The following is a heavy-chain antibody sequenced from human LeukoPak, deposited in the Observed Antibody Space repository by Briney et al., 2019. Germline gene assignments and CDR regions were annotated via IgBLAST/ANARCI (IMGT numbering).Heavy chain of an antibody. V-gene: IGHV1-8*02. Sequence: ASVKVSCKASGGTFSSYAINWVRQATGQGLEWMGWMNPNSGNTGYAQKFQGRVTMTRNTSISTAYMELSSLRSEDTAVYYCARASSSWGYNWFDPWGQGTLVTVSS. D-gene: IGHD6-13*01. CDR3: ARASSSWGYNWFDP. CDR2: MNPNSGNT. CDR1: GGTFSSYA. J-gene: IGHJ5*02.